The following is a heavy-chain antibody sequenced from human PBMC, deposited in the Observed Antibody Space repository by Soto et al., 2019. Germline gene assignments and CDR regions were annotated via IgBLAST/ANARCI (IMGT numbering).Heavy chain of an antibody. CDR2: MNPNSGNT. CDR1: GYTFTSYD. J-gene: IGHJ6*02. Sequence: GASVKVSCKASGYTFTSYDINWVRQATGQGLEWMGWMNPNSGNTGYAQKFQGRVTMTRNTSISTAYMELSSLRSEDTAVYYCVKSSRRDITASRGMDVWGQGTTVTVSS. D-gene: IGHD3-3*01. V-gene: IGHV1-8*01. CDR3: VKSSRRDITASRGMDV.